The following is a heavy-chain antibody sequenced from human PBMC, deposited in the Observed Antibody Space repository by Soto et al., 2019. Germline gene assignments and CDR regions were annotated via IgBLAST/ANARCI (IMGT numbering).Heavy chain of an antibody. D-gene: IGHD3-3*01. CDR3: ARAQYYDFWSGYYTPSLDYYYGMDV. CDR2: IYYSGST. CDR1: GGSVSSGSYY. J-gene: IGHJ6*02. Sequence: SETLSLTCTVSGGSVSSGSYYWSWIRQPPGKGLEWIGYIYYSGSTNYNPSLKSRVTISVDTSKNQFSLKLSSVTAADTAVYYCARAQYYDFWSGYYTPSLDYYYGMDVWGQGTTVTV. V-gene: IGHV4-61*01.